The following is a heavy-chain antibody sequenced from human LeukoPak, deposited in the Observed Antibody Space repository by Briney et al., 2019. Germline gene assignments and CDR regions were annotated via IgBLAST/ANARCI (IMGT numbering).Heavy chain of an antibody. CDR3: ASQDYDFCSGYPWYFQH. V-gene: IGHV4-59*01. D-gene: IGHD3-3*01. Sequence: PSETLSLTCTVSGGSISSYYWSWIRQPPGKGLEWNGYIYYSGSTNYNPSLKSRVTISVDTSKNQFSLKLSSVTAADTAVYYCASQDYDFCSGYPWYFQHWGQGTLVTVSS. CDR2: IYYSGST. J-gene: IGHJ1*01. CDR1: GGSISSYY.